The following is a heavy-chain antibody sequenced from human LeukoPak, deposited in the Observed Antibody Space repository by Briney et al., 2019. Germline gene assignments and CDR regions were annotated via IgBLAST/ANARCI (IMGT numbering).Heavy chain of an antibody. V-gene: IGHV4-34*01. Sequence: SETLSLTCAVYGGSFSGYYWSWIRQPPGKGLEWIGEINHSGSTNYNPSLKSRVTISVDTSKNQFSLKLSSVTAADTAVYYCARDRTRYYYYSYMDVWGKGTAVTISS. J-gene: IGHJ6*03. CDR3: ARDRTRYYYYSYMDV. CDR2: INHSGST. CDR1: GGSFSGYY. D-gene: IGHD1-14*01.